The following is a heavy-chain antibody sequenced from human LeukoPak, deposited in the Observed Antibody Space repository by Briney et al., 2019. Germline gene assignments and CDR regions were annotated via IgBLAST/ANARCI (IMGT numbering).Heavy chain of an antibody. V-gene: IGHV3-23*01. Sequence: PGGSLRLSCAASGFTFSSYAMSWVRQAPGKGLEWVSAISGSGGSTYYADSVKGRFTISRDNSKNTLYLQMNSLRAEDTAVYYCARESGLWFGTQGYYHYMDVWGKGTTVTISS. CDR3: ARESGLWFGTQGYYHYMDV. D-gene: IGHD3-10*01. CDR2: ISGSGGST. CDR1: GFTFSSYA. J-gene: IGHJ6*03.